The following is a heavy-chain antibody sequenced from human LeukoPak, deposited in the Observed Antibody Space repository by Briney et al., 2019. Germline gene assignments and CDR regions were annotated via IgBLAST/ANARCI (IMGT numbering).Heavy chain of an antibody. D-gene: IGHD3-16*01. CDR2: IYSGGST. CDR1: GFTFSSYW. CDR3: ASSSRWGYRGYYFDY. V-gene: IGHV3-53*01. J-gene: IGHJ4*02. Sequence: GGSLRLSCAASGFTFSSYWMNWVRQAPGKGLEWVSVIYSGGSTYYADSVKGRFTISRDNSKNTLYLQMNSLRAEDTAVYYCASSSRWGYRGYYFDYWGQGTLVTVSS.